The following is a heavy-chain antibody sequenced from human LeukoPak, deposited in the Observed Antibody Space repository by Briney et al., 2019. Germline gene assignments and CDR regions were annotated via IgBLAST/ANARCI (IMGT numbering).Heavy chain of an antibody. CDR1: GYTFTNYG. CDR2: NSAYNDNT. J-gene: IGHJ3*02. V-gene: IGHV1-18*01. CDR3: ARTFYDFWSGFSNYDSFHI. D-gene: IGHD3-3*01. Sequence: ASVKVSCKASGYTFTNYGIIWVRQAPGRGLEWMGWNSAYNDNTNYAQKFQGRVTMTTDTSTNTAYMELRSLTSDDTPVYYCARTFYDFWSGFSNYDSFHIWGQGTLVTVSS.